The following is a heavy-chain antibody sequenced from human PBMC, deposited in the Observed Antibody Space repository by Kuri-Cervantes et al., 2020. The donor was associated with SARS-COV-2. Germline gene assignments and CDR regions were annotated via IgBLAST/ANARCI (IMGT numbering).Heavy chain of an antibody. CDR3: RAYCGGDCYSGVDY. CDR1: GDSVSSNSAA. D-gene: IGHD2-21*02. J-gene: IGHJ4*02. Sequence: LRLSCAISGDSVSSNSAAWNWIRQSPSRGLEWLGRTYYRSKWYNDYAVSVKSRITINPDTSKNQFSLQLNSVTPEDTAVYYCRAYCGGDCYSGVDYWGQGTLVTVSS. V-gene: IGHV6-1*01. CDR2: TYYRSKWYN.